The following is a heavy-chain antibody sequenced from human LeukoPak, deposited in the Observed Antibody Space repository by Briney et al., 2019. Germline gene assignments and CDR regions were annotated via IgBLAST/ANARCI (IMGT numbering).Heavy chain of an antibody. Sequence: SETLSLTCTVSGGSISSYYWSWIRQPPGKGLEWIGYIHYSGSTNYNPSLKSRVTISVDTSKNQFSLKLSSVTAADTAVYYCARHPKRYYYDSSGFNDYYYYMDVWGKGTTVTISS. J-gene: IGHJ6*03. CDR3: ARHPKRYYYDSSGFNDYYYYMDV. D-gene: IGHD3-22*01. CDR1: GGSISSYY. V-gene: IGHV4-59*08. CDR2: IHYSGST.